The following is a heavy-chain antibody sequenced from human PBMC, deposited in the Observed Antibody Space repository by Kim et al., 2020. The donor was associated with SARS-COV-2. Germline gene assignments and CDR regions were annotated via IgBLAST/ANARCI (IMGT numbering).Heavy chain of an antibody. J-gene: IGHJ1*01. CDR3: ARSMFDYSWGTSLKKEDA. Sequence: ASVKVSCKTSGYPFSSFAITWVRQAPGQGLEWMGWISGFNSNANYTEKFQGRLTMTADITTSTAYMDLRSLRSDDTAVYYCARSMFDYSWGTSLKKEDAWGQGNLLTVTS. V-gene: IGHV1-18*01. CDR2: ISGFNSNA. D-gene: IGHD3-16*01. CDR1: GYPFSSFA.